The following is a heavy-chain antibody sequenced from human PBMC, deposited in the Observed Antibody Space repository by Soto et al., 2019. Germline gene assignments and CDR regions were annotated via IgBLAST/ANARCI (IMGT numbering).Heavy chain of an antibody. CDR1: GFTVTNYY. V-gene: IGHV3-66*01. J-gene: IGHJ3*02. CDR3: ARDNIVATTDDAFEI. Sequence: PGGSLRLSCAVSGFTVTNYYLTWVRQAPGKGLEWVSVIDSGGSTYYADSVKGRFTISRDNSKNTLYLQINSLRAEDTAVYYCARDNIVATTDDAFEIWGQGTMVTVSS. CDR2: IDSGGST. D-gene: IGHD5-12*01.